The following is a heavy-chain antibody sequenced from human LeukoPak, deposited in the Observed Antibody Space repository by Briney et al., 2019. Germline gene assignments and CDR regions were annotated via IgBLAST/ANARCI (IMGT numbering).Heavy chain of an antibody. D-gene: IGHD1-1*01. V-gene: IGHV3-49*03. CDR3: TRDRGAYNLYDY. CDR1: GFTFGDYA. J-gene: IGHJ4*02. CDR2: IRSKAYGETA. Sequence: GGSLRLSCTASGFTFGDYAMSWIRQAPGKGLEWVGFIRSKAYGETADYAASVKGRFTISRDDSKAIASLQMNSLKTEDTAVYHCTRDRGAYNLYDYWGQGTLVTVSS.